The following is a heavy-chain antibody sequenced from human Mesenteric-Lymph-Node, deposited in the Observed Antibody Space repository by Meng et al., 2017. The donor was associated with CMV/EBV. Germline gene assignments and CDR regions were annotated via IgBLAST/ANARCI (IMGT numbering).Heavy chain of an antibody. V-gene: IGHV3-33*06. D-gene: IGHD2/OR15-2a*01. CDR3: AKASALGAAVTTRGEYYYGWDV. CDR1: GFTFSTYG. Sequence: GGSLRLSCAASGFTFSTYGMHWVRQAPGKGLQWLAIVWYDGSNEYYADSVKGRFTISRDNSKNTLYLQMNSLRAEDTAVYYCAKASALGAAVTTRGEYYYGWDVWGQGTTVTVSS. J-gene: IGHJ6*02. CDR2: VWYDGSNE.